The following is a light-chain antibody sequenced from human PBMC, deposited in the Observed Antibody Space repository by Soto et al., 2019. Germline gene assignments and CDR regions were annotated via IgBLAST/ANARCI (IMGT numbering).Light chain of an antibody. CDR3: QQTYSNPPWT. CDR1: QSINSY. J-gene: IGKJ1*01. CDR2: AAS. Sequence: DIQMTKSPSSLSASVGDRVTITCRASQSINSYVNWYQQKPGKAPKLLIYAASSLQSGVPSRFSGSESGTDFTLTISRLQPEDFATYYCQQTYSNPPWTFGQGTEVELK. V-gene: IGKV1-39*01.